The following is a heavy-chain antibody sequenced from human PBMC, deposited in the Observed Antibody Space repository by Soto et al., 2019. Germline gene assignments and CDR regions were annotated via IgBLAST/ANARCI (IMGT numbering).Heavy chain of an antibody. CDR1: GFTFSSYG. V-gene: IGHV3-33*01. Sequence: QVQLVESGGGVVQPGRSLRLSCAASGFTFSSYGMHWVRQAPGKGLEWVAVIWDDGSNKYYADSVKGRFTISRDNSKNTLYLQMNSLRAEDTAVYYCARGPYYDYVWGSYSNGGYYYGMDVWGQGTTVTVSS. CDR2: IWDDGSNK. J-gene: IGHJ6*02. D-gene: IGHD3-16*01. CDR3: ARGPYYDYVWGSYSNGGYYYGMDV.